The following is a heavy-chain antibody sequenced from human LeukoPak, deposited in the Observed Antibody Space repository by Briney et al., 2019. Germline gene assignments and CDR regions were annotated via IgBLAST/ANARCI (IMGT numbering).Heavy chain of an antibody. CDR2: INGDGTST. Sequence: GGSLRLSCAASGFTFSRYWMNWVRHAPGKGLVWVSRINGDGTSTSYADSVKGRFTISRDNAKNTPYLQMNSLRAEDTALYYCARGSEYWGQGTLVTVSS. CDR1: GFTFSRYW. V-gene: IGHV3-74*01. J-gene: IGHJ4*02. D-gene: IGHD1-14*01. CDR3: ARGSEY.